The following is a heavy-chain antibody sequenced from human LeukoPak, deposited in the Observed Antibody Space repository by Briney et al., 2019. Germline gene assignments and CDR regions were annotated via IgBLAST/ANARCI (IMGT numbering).Heavy chain of an antibody. CDR2: ISGSGGST. CDR3: AKDPTVVVVAATLDNAFDI. Sequence: GVSLRLSCAASGFTFSSYAMSWVRQAPGKGLEWVSAISGSGGSTYYADSVKGRFTISRDNSKNTLYLQMDSLRAEDTAVYYCAKDPTVVVVAATLDNAFDIWGQGTMVTVSS. J-gene: IGHJ3*02. D-gene: IGHD2-15*01. CDR1: GFTFSSYA. V-gene: IGHV3-23*01.